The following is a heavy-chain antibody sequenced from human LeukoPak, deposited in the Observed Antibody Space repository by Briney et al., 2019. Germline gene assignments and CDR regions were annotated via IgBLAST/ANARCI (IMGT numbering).Heavy chain of an antibody. CDR1: GLTFSTYS. Sequence: GGSLRPSFAASGLTFSTYSMNWVRQAPGKGLEWVSYISSSSSTIYYADSVKGRFTISRDNAKNSLYLQMNSLRAEDTAVYYCARGLIAAAGTPLYYYYMDVWGKGTTVTVSS. CDR3: ARGLIAAAGTPLYYYYMDV. J-gene: IGHJ6*03. V-gene: IGHV3-48*01. D-gene: IGHD6-13*01. CDR2: ISSSSSTI.